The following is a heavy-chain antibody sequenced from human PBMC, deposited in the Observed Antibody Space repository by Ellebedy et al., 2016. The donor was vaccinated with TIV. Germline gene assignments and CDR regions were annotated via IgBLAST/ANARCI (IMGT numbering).Heavy chain of an antibody. V-gene: IGHV3-74*01. CDR3: ARGGRDQWLIDY. Sequence: PGGSLSLSCVASGFTFSSHWMHWVRHAPGKGLVWLSRINRDGSSANYADSVKGRFSISRDNSKNTLYVQMNSLRAEDTAVYYCARGGRDQWLIDYWGQGTLVTVSS. CDR1: GFTFSSHW. CDR2: INRDGSSA. J-gene: IGHJ4*02. D-gene: IGHD6-19*01.